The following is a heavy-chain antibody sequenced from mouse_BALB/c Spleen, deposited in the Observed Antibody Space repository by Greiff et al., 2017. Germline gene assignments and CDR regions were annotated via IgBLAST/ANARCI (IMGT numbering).Heavy chain of an antibody. V-gene: IGHV5-9*03. D-gene: IGHD1-1*01. CDR3: ARLNYGSSPWFAY. J-gene: IGHJ3*01. Sequence: EVMLVESGGGLVKPGGSLKLSCAASGFTFSSYTMSWVRQTPEKRLEWVATISSGGGNTYYPDSVKGRFTISRDNAKNNLYLQMSSLRSEDTALYYCARLNYGSSPWFAYWGQGTLVTVSA. CDR1: GFTFSSYT. CDR2: ISSGGGNT.